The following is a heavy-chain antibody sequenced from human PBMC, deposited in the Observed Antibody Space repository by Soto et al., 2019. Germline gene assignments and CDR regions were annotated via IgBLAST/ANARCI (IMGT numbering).Heavy chain of an antibody. Sequence: PGGSLRLSCAASGFIFNNYAMSWVRQAPGKGLDWISGVSGSGGTTYYADSVRGRFTISRDNSKNIIYLQMNSLRDEDTAVYYCARDPVAMGDYWAQRIVVTVSS. D-gene: IGHD2-15*01. CDR2: VSGSGGTT. CDR1: GFIFNNYA. J-gene: IGHJ4*02. CDR3: ARDPVAMGDY. V-gene: IGHV3-23*01.